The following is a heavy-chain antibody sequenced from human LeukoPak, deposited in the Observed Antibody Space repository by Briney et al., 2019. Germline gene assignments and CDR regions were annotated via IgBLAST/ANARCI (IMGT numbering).Heavy chain of an antibody. CDR2: SNHKSGGT. CDR1: GYTFTGYY. V-gene: IGHV1-2*02. D-gene: IGHD1-26*01. Sequence: ASVKVSCKGSGYTFTGYYMHWVRQTPGQRLEWMGWSNHKSGGTNYAQKFQGSVTMTRSTSISTAYMELSRLRSDETAVYYCAKDGSGSYAYWGQGTLVTVSS. CDR3: AKDGSGSYAY. J-gene: IGHJ4*02.